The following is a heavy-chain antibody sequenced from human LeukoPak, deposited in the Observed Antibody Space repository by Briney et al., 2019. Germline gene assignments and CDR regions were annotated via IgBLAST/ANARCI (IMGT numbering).Heavy chain of an antibody. CDR3: ARDQLRNDAFDI. Sequence: SETLSLTCTVSGGSISSGSYYWSWIRQPPGKGLEWIGYIYYSGSTYYNPSPKSRVTISVDTSKNQFSLKLSSVTAADTAVYYCARDQLRNDAFDIWGQGTMVTVSS. CDR2: IYYSGST. CDR1: GGSISSGSYY. J-gene: IGHJ3*02. D-gene: IGHD1-26*01. V-gene: IGHV4-30-4*01.